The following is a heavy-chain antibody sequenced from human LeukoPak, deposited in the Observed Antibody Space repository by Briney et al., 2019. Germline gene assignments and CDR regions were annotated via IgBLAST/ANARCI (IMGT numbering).Heavy chain of an antibody. V-gene: IGHV3-21*04. J-gene: IGHJ4*02. Sequence: PGGSLRLSCAASGFTFSSYNMNWVRQTPGQGLEWVSSITSGSSHIYYADSVKGRFTISRDTSKNTLYLQMNSLRAGDTAVYYCAKSYDSSGYYSYYFDYWGQGTLVTVSS. CDR2: ITSGSSHI. CDR1: GFTFSSYN. D-gene: IGHD3-22*01. CDR3: AKSYDSSGYYSYYFDY.